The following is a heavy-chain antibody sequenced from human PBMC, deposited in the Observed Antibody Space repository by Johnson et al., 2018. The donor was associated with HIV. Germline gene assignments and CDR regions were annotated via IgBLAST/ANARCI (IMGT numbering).Heavy chain of an antibody. Sequence: QVQLVESGGGVVGPGGSLRLSCPASGFTFSAYGMHWVRQAPGKGLEWVAFIRYDGSNKYYVDSVKGRFTIFRDNCKNTLYLQMNSLRAEDTAVYYCAREDGSGSDFYHAFDIWGQGTMVTVSS. CDR2: IRYDGSNK. J-gene: IGHJ3*02. D-gene: IGHD3-10*01. CDR3: AREDGSGSDFYHAFDI. CDR1: GFTFSAYG. V-gene: IGHV3-30*02.